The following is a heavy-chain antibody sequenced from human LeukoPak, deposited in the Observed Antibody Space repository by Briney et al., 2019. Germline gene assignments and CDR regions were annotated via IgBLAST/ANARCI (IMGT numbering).Heavy chain of an antibody. Sequence: SETLSLTCTVSGGSISSYYWSWIRQPPGRGLEWIGYIYYSGSTNYNPSLKSRVTISVDTSKNQFSLKLSSVTAADTAVYYCARHGTDYYGSALNWFDPWGQGTLVTVSS. V-gene: IGHV4-59*08. CDR2: IYYSGST. D-gene: IGHD3-10*01. CDR1: GGSISSYY. J-gene: IGHJ5*02. CDR3: ARHGTDYYGSALNWFDP.